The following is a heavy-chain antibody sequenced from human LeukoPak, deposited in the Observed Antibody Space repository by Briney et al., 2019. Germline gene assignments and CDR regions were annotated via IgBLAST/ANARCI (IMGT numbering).Heavy chain of an antibody. D-gene: IGHD4/OR15-4a*01. CDR2: ISSSGSTI. V-gene: IGHV3-11*01. CDR3: ARDPQGTMEDYYYYGMDV. Sequence: GGSLRLSCAASGFTFSYYYMSWIRQAPGKGLEGVSYISSSGSTIYYADSVKGRFTISRDNAKNSLYLQMNSLRAEDTAVYYCARDPQGTMEDYYYYGMDVWGQGTTVTVSS. CDR1: GFTFSYYY. J-gene: IGHJ6*02.